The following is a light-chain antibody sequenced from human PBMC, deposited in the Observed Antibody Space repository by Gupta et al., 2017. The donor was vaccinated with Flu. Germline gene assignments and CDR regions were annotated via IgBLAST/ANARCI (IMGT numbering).Light chain of an antibody. CDR2: GAS. V-gene: IGKV3-15*01. Sequence: EIVMTQSPATLSVSPGERATLSCRASQSVSSNLAWYQQKPGQAPRLLIYGASTRATGIPARFSFSGCGSEITFTISSLNLQAFEVYFCYWYKNWNWLTFGGGTKVEIK. J-gene: IGKJ4*01. CDR3: YWYKNWNWLT. CDR1: QSVSSN.